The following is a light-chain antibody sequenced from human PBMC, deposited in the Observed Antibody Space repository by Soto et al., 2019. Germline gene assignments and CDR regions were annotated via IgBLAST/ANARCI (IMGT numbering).Light chain of an antibody. CDR2: STN. Sequence: QTVVTQEPSFSVSPGGTVTLTCGFSSGSVSTSYYPSWYQQTPGQAPRTLIFSTNTRASGVPDRFSGSILGNKAALTITGAQADYESDYYCVLYMGSGIRVFGGGTKLTVL. CDR3: VLYMGSGIRV. CDR1: SGSVSTSYY. V-gene: IGLV8-61*01. J-gene: IGLJ3*02.